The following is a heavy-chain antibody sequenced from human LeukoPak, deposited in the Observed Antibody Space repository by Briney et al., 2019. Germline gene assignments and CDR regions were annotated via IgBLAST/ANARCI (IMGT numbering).Heavy chain of an antibody. V-gene: IGHV3-11*01. CDR3: ARGKRRFDY. Sequence: GGSLRLSCAASGFSFNESYMTWNRQAPGKGLEWVAYISGRGFSMYYADSVKGRFTISRDNARNSLYLNMSSLRADDTDVYYCARGKRRFDYWGQGTLVTVSS. CDR1: GFSFNESY. CDR2: ISGRGFSM. J-gene: IGHJ4*02.